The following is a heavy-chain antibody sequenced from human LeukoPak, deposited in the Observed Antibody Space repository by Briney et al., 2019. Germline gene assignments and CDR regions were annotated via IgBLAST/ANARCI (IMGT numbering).Heavy chain of an antibody. D-gene: IGHD6-13*01. CDR2: IYHSGSI. CDR3: VRQIADGGDY. CDR1: GGSISSYY. J-gene: IGHJ4*02. V-gene: IGHV4-59*08. Sequence: SETLSLTCTVSGGSISSYYWSWIRQPPGKGLEWIGSIYHSGSIYYNPSLKSRVTISVDTSKNQFSLKLSSVTAADTAMYYCVRQIADGGDYWGQGTLVTVSS.